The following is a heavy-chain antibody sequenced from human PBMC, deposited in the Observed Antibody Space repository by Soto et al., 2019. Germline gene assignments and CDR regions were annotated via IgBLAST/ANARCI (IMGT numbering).Heavy chain of an antibody. D-gene: IGHD6-13*01. V-gene: IGHV4-34*01. J-gene: IGHJ4*02. Sequence: QVQLQQWGAGLLKPSETLSLTCVVYGGSFSGYYWSWIRQPPGKGLEWIGEINQSGSTNYNPSLKSRVTISVGTSKNPVSLRLSSVTAAGAAVYYCAGTYGSSWAPFDAWGQGTLVTVSS. CDR2: INQSGST. CDR1: GGSFSGYY. CDR3: AGTYGSSWAPFDA.